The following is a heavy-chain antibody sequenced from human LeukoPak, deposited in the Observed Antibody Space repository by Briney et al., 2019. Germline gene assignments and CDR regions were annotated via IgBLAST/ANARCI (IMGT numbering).Heavy chain of an antibody. Sequence: GGSLRLSCAASGFTFSSYWMSWVRQAPGKGLEWVANIKQDGSEKYYVDSVKGRFTISRDNAKNSLYLQMNSLRAEDTAVYYCAREGAYDFWSGYYYYYMDVWGKGTTVTVS. CDR3: AREGAYDFWSGYYYYYMDV. CDR1: GFTFSSYW. D-gene: IGHD3-3*01. CDR2: IKQDGSEK. J-gene: IGHJ6*03. V-gene: IGHV3-7*01.